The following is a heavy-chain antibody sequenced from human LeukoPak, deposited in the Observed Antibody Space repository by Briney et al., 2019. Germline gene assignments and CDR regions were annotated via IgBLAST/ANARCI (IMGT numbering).Heavy chain of an antibody. CDR3: AKAPDSSGLDDAFDI. V-gene: IGHV3-30*18. CDR2: ISYDGSNK. CDR1: GFTFSSYG. D-gene: IGHD3-22*01. Sequence: GGSLRLSCAASGFTFSSYGMHWVRQAPGKGLEWVAVISYDGSNKYYADSVKGRFAISRDNSKNTLYLQMNSLRAEDTAVYYCAKAPDSSGLDDAFDIWGQGTMVTVSS. J-gene: IGHJ3*02.